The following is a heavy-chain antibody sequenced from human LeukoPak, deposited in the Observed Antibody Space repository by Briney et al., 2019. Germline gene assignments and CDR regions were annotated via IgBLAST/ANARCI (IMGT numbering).Heavy chain of an antibody. CDR1: VDSFSGYY. V-gene: IGHV1-2*02. CDR3: AGVRPGRGMDV. J-gene: IGHJ6*02. Sequence: GASVKVSCKASVDSFSGYYMHWVRQAPGQGLEWMGWVNPYNGETIYAQNFQGRVTLTKDTSIITSYMHLSGLKSDDTAVYYCAGVRPGRGMDVWGQGTTVTVSS. CDR2: VNPYNGET. D-gene: IGHD6-6*01.